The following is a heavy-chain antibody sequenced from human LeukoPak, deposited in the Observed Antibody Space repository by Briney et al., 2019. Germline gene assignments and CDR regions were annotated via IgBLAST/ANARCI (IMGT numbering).Heavy chain of an antibody. CDR2: IRYDGSSK. D-gene: IGHD1-26*01. V-gene: IGHV3-30*02. CDR1: AFTFSSYG. Sequence: GGSLRLSCAASAFTFSSYGMHWFRQAPGKGLEWVAFIRYDGSSKYYADSVKGRFTISRDNSKNTLYLQMNSLRAEDTAVYYCAKDPHPFLPSGSYYFDYWGQGTLVTVSS. CDR3: AKDPHPFLPSGSYYFDY. J-gene: IGHJ4*02.